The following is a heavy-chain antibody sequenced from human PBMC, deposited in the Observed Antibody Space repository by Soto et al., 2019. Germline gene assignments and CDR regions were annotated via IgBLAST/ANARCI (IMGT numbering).Heavy chain of an antibody. CDR1: GGSVSSNNNY. CDR3: AREGEAHSSGPSH. CDR2: IHYSGST. D-gene: IGHD6-19*01. J-gene: IGHJ1*01. Sequence: QVQLQESGPGLVKPSQTLSLTCTVSGGSVSSNNNYWSWIRQHPGKGLEWIGYIHYSGSTYYNPSLKSRVTISVDTSKNQFSLELSSVTAADTAVYYCAREGEAHSSGPSHWGQGTLVTVST. V-gene: IGHV4-31*03.